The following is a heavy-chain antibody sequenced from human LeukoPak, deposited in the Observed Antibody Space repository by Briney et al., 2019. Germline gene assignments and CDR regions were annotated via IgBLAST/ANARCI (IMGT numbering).Heavy chain of an antibody. CDR3: TRGDSSSKIDY. CDR2: IKGDGSEK. J-gene: IGHJ4*02. V-gene: IGHV3-7*01. D-gene: IGHD6-6*01. Sequence: PGGSLRLSCAASGFTFRGYWMSWVRQAPGKGLEWVANIKGDGSEKYYVDSVKGRFTISRDNAKNSLNLQMDSLRVEDTAVYYCTRGDSSSKIDYWSQGTLVTVSS. CDR1: GFTFRGYW.